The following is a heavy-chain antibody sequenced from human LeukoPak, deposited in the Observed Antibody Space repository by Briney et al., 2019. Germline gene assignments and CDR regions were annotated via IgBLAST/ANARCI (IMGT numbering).Heavy chain of an antibody. D-gene: IGHD3-3*01. V-gene: IGHV1-69*13. Sequence: ASVKVSCKASGGTFSSYAISWVRQAPGQGLEWMGGIIPIFGTANYAQKFQGRVTITADESTSTAYMELSSLRSEDTAVYYCARDFWVDFWSGYPQSPNYYYYGMDVWGQGTTVTVSS. J-gene: IGHJ6*02. CDR2: IIPIFGTA. CDR1: GGTFSSYA. CDR3: ARDFWVDFWSGYPQSPNYYYYGMDV.